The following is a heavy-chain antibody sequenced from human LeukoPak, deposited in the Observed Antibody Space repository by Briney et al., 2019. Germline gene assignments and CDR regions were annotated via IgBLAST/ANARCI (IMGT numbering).Heavy chain of an antibody. CDR2: IYHSGST. CDR3: ARGGDGWFGELLTY. V-gene: IGHV4-38-2*01. J-gene: IGHJ4*02. CDR1: GYSISSGYY. D-gene: IGHD3-10*01. Sequence: PSETLSLTCAVSGYSISSGYYWGWIRQPPGKELEWIGSIYHSGSTYYNPSLKSRVTISVDTSKNQFSLKLSSVTAADTAVYYCARGGDGWFGELLTYWGQGTLVTVSS.